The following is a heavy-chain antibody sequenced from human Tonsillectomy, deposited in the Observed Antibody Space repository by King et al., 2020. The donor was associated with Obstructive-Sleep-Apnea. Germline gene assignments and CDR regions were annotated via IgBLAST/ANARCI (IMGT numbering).Heavy chain of an antibody. V-gene: IGHV4-59*08. D-gene: IGHD3-22*01. CDR1: GGSISSYY. J-gene: IGHJ4*02. CDR3: ASLYYYDSSGYYFDY. CDR2: IYYSGST. Sequence: VQLQESGPGLVKPSETLSLTCTVSGGSISSYYWSWIRQPPGKGLEWIGYIYYSGSTNYNPSLKSRVTISEDTSKNQFSLNLGSVTAADTAVYYCASLYYYDSSGYYFDYWGQGTLVTVSS.